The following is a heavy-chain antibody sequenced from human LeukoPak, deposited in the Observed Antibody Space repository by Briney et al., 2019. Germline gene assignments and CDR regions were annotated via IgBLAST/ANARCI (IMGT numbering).Heavy chain of an antibody. CDR1: GGSISSYY. D-gene: IGHD3-3*01. V-gene: IGHV4-4*07. Sequence: PSETLSLTCTVSGGSISSYYWSWIRQPAGKGLEWIGRIYTSGSTNYNPSLKSRVTMSVDTSKNQFSLKLSSVTAADTAVYYCARSPFWSGYYTLEGRPNDDAFDIWGQGTMVTVSS. CDR3: ARSPFWSGYYTLEGRPNDDAFDI. CDR2: IYTSGST. J-gene: IGHJ3*02.